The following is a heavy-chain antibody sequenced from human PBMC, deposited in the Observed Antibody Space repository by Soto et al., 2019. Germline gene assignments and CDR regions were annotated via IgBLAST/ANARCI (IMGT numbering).Heavy chain of an antibody. CDR3: ARHNYGSGSTYFDY. CDR2: IYYNTNT. V-gene: IGHV4-61*01. J-gene: IGHJ4*02. D-gene: IGHD3-10*01. Sequence: PSETLSLTCTVSGGSVSSGSSYWSWIRQPPGKGLEWIGFIYYNTNTNYNPSLKSRVTISVDTSKNQFSLKLNSMTAADTAVYYYARHNYGSGSTYFDYWGQGTLVTVSS. CDR1: GGSVSSGSSY.